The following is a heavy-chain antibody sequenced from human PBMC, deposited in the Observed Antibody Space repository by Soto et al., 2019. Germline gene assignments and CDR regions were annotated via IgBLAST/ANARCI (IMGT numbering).Heavy chain of an antibody. Sequence: KPSETLSLTCTVSGGSISSGGYYWSWIHQHPGKGLEWIGYIYYSGSTYYNPSLKSRVTISVDTSKNQFSLKLSSVTAADTAVYYCAREPVDTAMSQLDPWGQGTLVTVSS. V-gene: IGHV4-31*03. D-gene: IGHD5-18*01. CDR2: IYYSGST. J-gene: IGHJ5*02. CDR3: AREPVDTAMSQLDP. CDR1: GGSISSGGYY.